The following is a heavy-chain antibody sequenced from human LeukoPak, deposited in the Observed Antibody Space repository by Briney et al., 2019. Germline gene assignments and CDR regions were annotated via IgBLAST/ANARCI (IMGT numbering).Heavy chain of an antibody. J-gene: IGHJ3*02. CDR1: GGSISSSSYS. CDR2: IYYSGST. CDR3: ARAVGDNRAFDI. Sequence: SETLSLTCTVSGGSISSSSYSWGWIRQPPGKGLEWIGSIYYSGSTYYNPSLKSRVTMSVDTSKNQFSLKLNSVTAADTAVYYCARAVGDNRAFDIWGQGAVVTVSS. D-gene: IGHD1-14*01. V-gene: IGHV4-39*07.